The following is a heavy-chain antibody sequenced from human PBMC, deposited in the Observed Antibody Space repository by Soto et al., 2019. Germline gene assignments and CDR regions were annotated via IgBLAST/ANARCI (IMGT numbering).Heavy chain of an antibody. CDR1: GGSFSGYY. J-gene: IGHJ4*02. CDR2: INHSGST. D-gene: IGHD2-15*01. CDR3: ARDVGLRYCSGGSCYYFDY. Sequence: SETLSLTCAVYGGSFSGYYWIWIRQPPGKGLEWIGEINHSGSTNYNPSLKSRVTISVDTSKNQFSLKLSSVTAADTAVYYCARDVGLRYCSGGSCYYFDYWGQGTLVTVSS. V-gene: IGHV4-34*01.